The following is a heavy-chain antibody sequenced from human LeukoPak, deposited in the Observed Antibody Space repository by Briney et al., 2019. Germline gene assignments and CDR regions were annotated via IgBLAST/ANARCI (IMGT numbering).Heavy chain of an antibody. Sequence: GGSLRLSCAASGFTFSSYGMHWVRQAPGKGLEWVAVIWYDGGNKYYADSVKGRFTISRDNSKNTLYLQMNSLRAEDTAVYYCARDIGQDYYGMDVWGQGTTVTVSS. J-gene: IGHJ6*02. D-gene: IGHD3-16*02. CDR2: IWYDGGNK. CDR3: ARDIGQDYYGMDV. CDR1: GFTFSSYG. V-gene: IGHV3-33*01.